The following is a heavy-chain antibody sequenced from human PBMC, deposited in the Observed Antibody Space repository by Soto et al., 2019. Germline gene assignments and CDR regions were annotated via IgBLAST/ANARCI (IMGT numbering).Heavy chain of an antibody. J-gene: IGHJ4*02. CDR2: ISAYNGNT. V-gene: IGHV1-18*01. D-gene: IGHD6-13*01. Sequence: ASVKVSCKASGYTFINYGISWVRQAPGQGLEWMGWISAYNGNTNYAQKLQGRVTMTTDTSTSTAYMELRSLRSDDTAVYYCARSIAAAVDFDYWGQGTLVTVSS. CDR1: GYTFINYG. CDR3: ARSIAAAVDFDY.